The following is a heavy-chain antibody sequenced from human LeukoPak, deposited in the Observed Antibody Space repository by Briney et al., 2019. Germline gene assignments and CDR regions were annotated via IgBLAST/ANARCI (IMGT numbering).Heavy chain of an antibody. CDR2: IYHSGST. D-gene: IGHD6-19*01. V-gene: IGHV4-38-2*01. J-gene: IGHJ4*02. CDR3: ARVTIISGAPGTFDY. Sequence: SETLSLTCAVSGYSISSGYYWGWIRQPPGKGLEWIGSIYHSGSTYYNPSLKSRVTISVDTSKNQFSLKVSSVTAADTAVYYCARVTIISGAPGTFDYWGQGTLVTVSS. CDR1: GYSISSGYY.